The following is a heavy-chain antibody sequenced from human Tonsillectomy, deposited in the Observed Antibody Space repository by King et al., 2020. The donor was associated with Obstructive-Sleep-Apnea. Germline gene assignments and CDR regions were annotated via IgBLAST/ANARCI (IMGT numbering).Heavy chain of an antibody. D-gene: IGHD6-13*01. CDR2: ISWDGGST. CDR3: AKDMVPTDSSSTNYHYVIDG. V-gene: IGHV3-43D*03. J-gene: IGHJ6*02. CDR1: GFTFDDYA. Sequence: QLVQSGGVVVQPGGSLRLSCAASGFTFDDYAMHWVRQAPGKGLEWVSLISWDGGSTYYADSVKGRFTISRDNSKNSLYLQMNSLRAEDTALYYCAKDMVPTDSSSTNYHYVIDGGRQGLTVTASS.